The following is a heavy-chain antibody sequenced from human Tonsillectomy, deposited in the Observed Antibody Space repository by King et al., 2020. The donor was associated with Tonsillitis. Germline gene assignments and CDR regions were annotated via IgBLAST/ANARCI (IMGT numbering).Heavy chain of an antibody. J-gene: IGHJ5*02. D-gene: IGHD3-16*01. CDR3: ATKYYDYVWGSYDNWFDP. CDR2: IYYSGST. V-gene: IGHV4-39*07. CDR1: GGSISSSSYY. Sequence: QLQESGPGLMKPSETLSLTCTVSGGSISSSSYYWGWIRQPPGKGLEWIGSIYYSGSTYYNPSLKSRVTISVDTSKNQFSLKLSSVTAADTAVYYCATKYYDYVWGSYDNWFDPWGQGTLVTVSS.